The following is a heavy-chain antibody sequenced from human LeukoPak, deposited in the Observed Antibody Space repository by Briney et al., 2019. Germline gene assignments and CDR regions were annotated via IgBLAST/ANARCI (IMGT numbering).Heavy chain of an antibody. CDR1: GGSLSGYY. J-gene: IGHJ4*02. D-gene: IGHD6-6*01. CDR3: ARSLIAAHFDY. V-gene: IGHV4-34*01. CDR2: INHSGST. Sequence: PSETLSLTCAVYGGSLSGYYWSWIRQPPGKGLEWIGEINHSGSTNYNPSLKSRVTISLDTSKNQFSLKLSSVTAADSAVYYCARSLIAAHFDYWGQGTPVTVSS.